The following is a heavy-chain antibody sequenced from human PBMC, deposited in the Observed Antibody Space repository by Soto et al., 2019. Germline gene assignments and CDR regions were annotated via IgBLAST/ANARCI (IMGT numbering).Heavy chain of an antibody. V-gene: IGHV3-53*01. Sequence: GGSLRLSCVVSGFTVSSTNYMSWVRQAPGKGLEWVSVIYSGGTTGYADSVRGRFTISRDNAKNTLYLQMNSLRAEDTAVYYCARHAPGGPFDSWGQGTTVTVSS. CDR2: IYSGGTT. J-gene: IGHJ4*03. D-gene: IGHD2-2*01. CDR3: ARHAPGGPFDS. CDR1: GFTVSSTNY.